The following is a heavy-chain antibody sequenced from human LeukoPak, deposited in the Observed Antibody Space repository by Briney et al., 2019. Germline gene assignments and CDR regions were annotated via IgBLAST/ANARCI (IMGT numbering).Heavy chain of an antibody. V-gene: IGHV3-30*18. CDR2: ISYDGSNK. Sequence: GGSLRLSCAASGFTFSSYGMHWVRQAPGKGLEWVAVISYDGSNKYYADSVKGRFTISRDNSKNTLYLQMNSLRAEDTAVYYCANLAEQTYYDFWSGYHPLDYWGQGTLVAVSS. D-gene: IGHD3-3*01. CDR1: GFTFSSYG. J-gene: IGHJ4*02. CDR3: ANLAEQTYYDFWSGYHPLDY.